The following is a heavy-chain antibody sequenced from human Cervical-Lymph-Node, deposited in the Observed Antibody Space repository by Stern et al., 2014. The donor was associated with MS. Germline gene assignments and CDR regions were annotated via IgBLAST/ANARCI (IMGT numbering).Heavy chain of an antibody. CDR2: INHSGST. V-gene: IGHV4-34*01. Sequence: QVQLQQWGAGLLKPSETLSLTCAVYGGSFSGYSWSWIRQPPGTGLQWVGEINHSGSTSYNPSLTSRVAISADTSESQFALNLNSVTAADTGIYYCARHFSYYDSGKGAFDIWGQGTVVTVSS. CDR1: GGSFSGYS. D-gene: IGHD3-10*01. CDR3: ARHFSYYDSGKGAFDI. J-gene: IGHJ3*02.